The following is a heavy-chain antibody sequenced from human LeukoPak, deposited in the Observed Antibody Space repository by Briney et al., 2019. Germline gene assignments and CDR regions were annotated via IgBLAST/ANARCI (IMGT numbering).Heavy chain of an antibody. CDR3: ARDRAGSRWRWFDP. D-gene: IGHD6-13*01. CDR1: GYTFTNYY. CDR2: INPIGDTA. Sequence: ASAKLSCKASGYTFTNYYIHWVRQAPGQGREWMGIINPIGDTASYAQQLQGRVSMTSDTSTRTLYLELSSLRSEDTAVYYCARDRAGSRWRWFDPWGEGTLVTVSS. J-gene: IGHJ5*02. V-gene: IGHV1-46*01.